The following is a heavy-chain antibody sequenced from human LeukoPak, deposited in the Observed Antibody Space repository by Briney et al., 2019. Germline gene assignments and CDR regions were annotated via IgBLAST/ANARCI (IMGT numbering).Heavy chain of an antibody. D-gene: IGHD1-26*01. CDR3: ARDEVGATNDY. Sequence: GASVKVSCKASGYSFTSYGINWVRQAPGQGLEWMGWISAHNGNTNYAQKLQGRVTMTTDTSTSTAYMELRSLRSGDTAVYYCARDEVGATNDYWGQGTLVTVSS. CDR1: GYSFTSYG. V-gene: IGHV1-18*01. CDR2: ISAHNGNT. J-gene: IGHJ4*02.